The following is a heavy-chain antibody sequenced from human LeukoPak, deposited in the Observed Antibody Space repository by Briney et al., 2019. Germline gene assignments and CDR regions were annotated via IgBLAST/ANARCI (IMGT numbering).Heavy chain of an antibody. CDR3: WCMLYNDYFDY. J-gene: IGHJ4*02. V-gene: IGHV3-30*03. D-gene: IGHD2-8*01. CDR2: ISYDGSNK. CDR1: GFTFTKYG. Sequence: GGSLRLSCAASGFTFTKYGIHWVRQAPGKGLEWGAVISYDGSNKYYADSVKGRFTISRDNSNNTLYLQMNSLRAEDTAVYYCWCMLYNDYFDYWGQGTLVTVSS.